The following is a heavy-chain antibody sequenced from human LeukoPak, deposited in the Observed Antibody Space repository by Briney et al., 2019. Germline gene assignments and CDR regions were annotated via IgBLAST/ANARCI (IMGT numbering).Heavy chain of an antibody. Sequence: KPSETLSLTCTVSGGSISSSSYYWGWIRRPPGKGLEWIGSIYYSGSTYYNPSLKSRVTISVDTSKNQFSLKLSSVTAADTAVYYCARQIAVAGPKYFDYWGQGTLVTVSS. V-gene: IGHV4-39*01. CDR3: ARQIAVAGPKYFDY. J-gene: IGHJ4*02. D-gene: IGHD6-19*01. CDR2: IYYSGST. CDR1: GGSISSSSYY.